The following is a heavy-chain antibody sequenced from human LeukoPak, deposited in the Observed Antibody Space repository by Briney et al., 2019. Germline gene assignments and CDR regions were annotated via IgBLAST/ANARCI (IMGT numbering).Heavy chain of an antibody. D-gene: IGHD2-15*01. CDR3: TTDGGY. CDR2: IKSSGDGGTT. J-gene: IGHJ4*02. CDR1: GFTFSSYW. Sequence: PGGSLRLSCAASGFTFSSYWMSWVRQAPGKGLEWVGRIKSSGDGGTTDYTAPVKGRFTISRDDSRNTVFLQMNTLKTEDTAVYYCTTDGGYWGQGTLVTVSS. V-gene: IGHV3-15*01.